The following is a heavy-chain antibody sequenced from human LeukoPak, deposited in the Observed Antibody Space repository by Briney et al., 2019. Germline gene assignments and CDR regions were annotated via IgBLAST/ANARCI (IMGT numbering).Heavy chain of an antibody. CDR2: ISSSSSTI. Sequence: GGSLRLSCAASGFTFSSYSMNWVRQAPGKGLEWVSYISSSSSTIYYADSVKGRFTISRDNAKNSLYLQMNNLRVEDTAVYYCARVMYSPEKTPEDYWGQGTLVTVSS. CDR3: ARVMYSPEKTPEDY. D-gene: IGHD1-26*01. CDR1: GFTFSSYS. V-gene: IGHV3-48*04. J-gene: IGHJ4*02.